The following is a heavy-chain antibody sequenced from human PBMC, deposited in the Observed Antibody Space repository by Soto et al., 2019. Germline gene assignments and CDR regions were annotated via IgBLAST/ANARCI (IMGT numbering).Heavy chain of an antibody. V-gene: IGHV3-23*01. CDR2: ISGSGGST. J-gene: IGHJ4*02. CDR3: AKGRTGSCYSAFDC. Sequence: GGSLRLSCAASGFTFSSYAMSWVRQAPGTGLEWVSSISGSGGSTYHADSVKGRFTISRDISENTLYLQMNSLRAEDTAIYYCAKGRTGSCYSAFDCWGQGTLVTVSS. D-gene: IGHD2-15*01. CDR1: GFTFSSYA.